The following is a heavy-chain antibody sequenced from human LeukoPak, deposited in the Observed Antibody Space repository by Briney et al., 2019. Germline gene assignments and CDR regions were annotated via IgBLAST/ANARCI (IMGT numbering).Heavy chain of an antibody. V-gene: IGHV1-2*02. Sequence: RASVTVSCKTSGYTFTGYYMHWVRQAPGHGLEWMGWINPNSGGTNYAQRFQGRVTMTRDTSISTAYMELSRLRSDDTAVYYCARERGYCSSSTCYTSDAFDIWGQGTMVTVSS. CDR1: GYTFTGYY. CDR3: ARERGYCSSSTCYTSDAFDI. CDR2: INPNSGGT. J-gene: IGHJ3*02. D-gene: IGHD2-2*02.